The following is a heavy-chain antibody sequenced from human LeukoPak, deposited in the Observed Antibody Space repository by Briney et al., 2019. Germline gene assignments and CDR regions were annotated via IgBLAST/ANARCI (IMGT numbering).Heavy chain of an antibody. D-gene: IGHD3-10*01. V-gene: IGHV3-21*01. CDR2: ISSSSSYI. Sequence: GGSLRLSCAASGFTFSSYSMNWVRQAPGKGLEWGSSISSSSSYIYYADSVKGRFTISRDNAKNSLYLQMNSLRAEDTAVYYCARDPRDYYGSGSPSDVWGKGTTVTVSS. CDR3: ARDPRDYYGSGSPSDV. CDR1: GFTFSSYS. J-gene: IGHJ6*04.